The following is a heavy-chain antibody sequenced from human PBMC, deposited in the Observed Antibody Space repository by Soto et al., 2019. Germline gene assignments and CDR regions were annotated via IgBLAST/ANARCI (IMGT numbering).Heavy chain of an antibody. Sequence: QVQLVQSGAEVKKPGASVKVSCKASGYTFTRYDINWVRQATGQGLEWMGWMNPNSGNTGYAQKFQGRVTMTRKTYISTAYRELRSLRTEDTAVYYCAKRVPIAARGGYYYGMDVWGQGTTVTVSS. CDR2: MNPNSGNT. D-gene: IGHD6-6*01. CDR1: GYTFTRYD. J-gene: IGHJ6*02. CDR3: AKRVPIAARGGYYYGMDV. V-gene: IGHV1-8*01.